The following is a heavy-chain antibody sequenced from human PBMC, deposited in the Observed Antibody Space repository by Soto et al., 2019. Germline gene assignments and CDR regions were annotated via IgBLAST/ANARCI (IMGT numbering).Heavy chain of an antibody. Sequence: NPSETLSLTCTVSGGSISSYYWSWIRQPPGKGLEWIGYIYYSGSTNYNPSLKSRVTISVDTSKTQFSLKLSSVTAADTAVYYCARGGGYNWNNWFDPWGQRTLVTVSS. V-gene: IGHV4-59*01. CDR1: GGSISSYY. CDR2: IYYSGST. CDR3: ARGGGYNWNNWFDP. D-gene: IGHD1-1*01. J-gene: IGHJ5*02.